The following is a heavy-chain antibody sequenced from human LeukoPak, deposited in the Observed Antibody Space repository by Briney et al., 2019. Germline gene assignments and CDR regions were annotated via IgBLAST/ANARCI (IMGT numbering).Heavy chain of an antibody. CDR3: ARGRQYDFWAARGLDY. J-gene: IGHJ4*02. V-gene: IGHV5-51*01. CDR2: IHPQQSDT. D-gene: IGHD3-3*01. CDR1: GCKFTNYW. Sequence: ESLKISCKTSGCKFTNYWICWVRQMPGKGLEWVGIIHPQQSDTKYGPSFQGQVTISVDKSIFTAYLQWSSLKESDTAMYYCARGRQYDFWAARGLDYWGQGNLVTVSS.